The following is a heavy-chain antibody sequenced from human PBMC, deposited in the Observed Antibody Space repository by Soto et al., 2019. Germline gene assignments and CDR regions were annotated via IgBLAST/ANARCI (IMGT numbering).Heavy chain of an antibody. CDR2: MNPNSGNT. CDR3: ARVVLDWDYYYGMDV. D-gene: IGHD3-9*01. J-gene: IGHJ6*02. Sequence: ASVKVSCKASGYTFTSYDINWVRQATGQGREWMGWMNPNSGNTGYAQKFQGRVTMTRNTSISTAYMELSSLRSEDTAVYYCARVVLDWDYYYGMDVWGQGTTVTVSS. V-gene: IGHV1-8*01. CDR1: GYTFTSYD.